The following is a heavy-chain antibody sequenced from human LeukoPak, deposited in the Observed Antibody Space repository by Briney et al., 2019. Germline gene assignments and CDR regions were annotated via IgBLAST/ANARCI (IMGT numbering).Heavy chain of an antibody. J-gene: IGHJ5*02. D-gene: IGHD3-10*01. V-gene: IGHV4-4*07. CDR1: GGSISSYY. CDR2: IYTSGST. CDR3: ARDYTLDYYGSGSYYGGVFDP. Sequence: SETLSLTCTVSGGSISSYYWSWIRQPAGKGLEWIGRIYTSGSTNYNPSLKSRVTMSVDTSKNQFSLKPSSVTAADTAVYYCARDYTLDYYGSGSYYGGVFDPWGQGTLVTVSS.